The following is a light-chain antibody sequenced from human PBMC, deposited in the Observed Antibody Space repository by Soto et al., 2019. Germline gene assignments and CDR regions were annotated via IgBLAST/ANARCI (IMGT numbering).Light chain of an antibody. V-gene: IGLV2-14*01. CDR3: SSYTTRSTLV. CDR1: SSDVGAYDF. Sequence: QPVLTQPASVSGSPGQSITISCTGTSSDVGAYDFVSWYQHSPGKAPKLVTFDVTHRPPGISDRFSGSKSANTASLTISGLQAADEAFYYCSSYTTRSTLVFGGGTKLTVL. CDR2: DVT. J-gene: IGLJ2*01.